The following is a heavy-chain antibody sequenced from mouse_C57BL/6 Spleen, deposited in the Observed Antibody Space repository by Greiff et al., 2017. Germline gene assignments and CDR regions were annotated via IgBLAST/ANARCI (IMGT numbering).Heavy chain of an antibody. J-gene: IGHJ3*01. CDR3: ARKDYSNYVGFAY. V-gene: IGHV1-39*01. Sequence: VQLQQSGPELVKPGASVKISCKASGYSFTDYNMNWVKQSNGKSLEWIGVINPNYGTTSYNQKFKGKSTLTVDKSSSTAYMQLSSLTSEDSAVYYCARKDYSNYVGFAYWGQGTLVTVSA. CDR2: INPNYGTT. CDR1: GYSFTDYN. D-gene: IGHD2-5*01.